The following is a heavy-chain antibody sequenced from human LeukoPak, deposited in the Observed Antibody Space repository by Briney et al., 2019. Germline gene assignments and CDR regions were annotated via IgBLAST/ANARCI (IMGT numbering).Heavy chain of an antibody. CDR1: GFTFDDYG. J-gene: IGHJ6*03. Sequence: GGSLRLSCAASGFTFDDYGMSWVRQAPGKGLEWVSGINWNGGSTGYADSVKGRFTISRDNSKNTLYLQMNSLRAEDTAVYYCATSRGSSSWYNRNYYYYMDVWGKGTTVTISS. D-gene: IGHD6-13*01. CDR2: INWNGGST. V-gene: IGHV3-20*04. CDR3: ATSRGSSSWYNRNYYYYMDV.